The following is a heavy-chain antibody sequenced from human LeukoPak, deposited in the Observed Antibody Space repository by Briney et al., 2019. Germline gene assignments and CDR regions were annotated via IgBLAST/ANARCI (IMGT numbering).Heavy chain of an antibody. V-gene: IGHV3-30*04. CDR2: ISYDGSNK. D-gene: IGHD3-10*01. CDR3: ARDSYGSGVFAFDI. J-gene: IGHJ3*02. Sequence: GRSLRLSCAASGFTFSSYAMHWVRQAPGKGLEWVAVISYDGSNKYYADSVKGRFTISRDNSKNTLYLQMSSLRAEDTAVYYCARDSYGSGVFAFDIWGQGTMVTVSS. CDR1: GFTFSSYA.